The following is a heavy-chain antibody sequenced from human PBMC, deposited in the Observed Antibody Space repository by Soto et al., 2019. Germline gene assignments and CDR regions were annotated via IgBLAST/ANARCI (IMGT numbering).Heavy chain of an antibody. CDR3: AMVDNYVTPTPQDV. Sequence: ALVMVSCKASGDTFTSFGISWVRQAPGQGLEWMGWISPYSGNTHYASKVQGRLTMTTDTSTSTAYMDLGSLTSDDTAVYYCAMVDNYVTPTPQDVWGQGTTVTV. CDR2: ISPYSGNT. V-gene: IGHV1-18*01. CDR1: GDTFTSFG. D-gene: IGHD3-16*01. J-gene: IGHJ6*02.